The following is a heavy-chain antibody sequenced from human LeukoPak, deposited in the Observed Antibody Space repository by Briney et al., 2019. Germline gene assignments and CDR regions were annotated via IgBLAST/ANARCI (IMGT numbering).Heavy chain of an antibody. D-gene: IGHD6-19*01. CDR3: ARDYWLGNRGLFYFNY. Sequence: GGSLRLSCAASGFTFDDYAMHWVRQAPGKGLEWVSGISWNSSSIGYADSVKGRFTISRDNAKNSLYLQMNSLTAEDTAVYYCARDYWLGNRGLFYFNYWGQGSLVTVSS. V-gene: IGHV3-9*01. CDR1: GFTFDDYA. J-gene: IGHJ4*02. CDR2: ISWNSSSI.